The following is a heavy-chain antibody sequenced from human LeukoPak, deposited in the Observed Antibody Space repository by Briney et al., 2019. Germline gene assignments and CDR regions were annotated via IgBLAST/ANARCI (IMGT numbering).Heavy chain of an antibody. CDR3: ARQIPTLGGTLN. CDR1: GYTFTDYY. Sequence: ASVKVSCKASGYTFTDYYIHWVRQAPGQGLEWMGRINPNSSGTEYAQKFRGRVTMTRDTSTSTAYMELSRLASDDTAVFYCARQIPTLGGTLNWGPGTLVTVSS. J-gene: IGHJ4*02. CDR2: INPNSSGT. V-gene: IGHV1-2*06. D-gene: IGHD2-15*01.